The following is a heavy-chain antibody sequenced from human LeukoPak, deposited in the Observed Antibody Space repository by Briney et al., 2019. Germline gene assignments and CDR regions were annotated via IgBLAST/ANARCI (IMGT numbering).Heavy chain of an antibody. CDR1: GDSISSSNSY. V-gene: IGHV4-39*01. D-gene: IGHD5-18*01. CDR2: LYYSGSS. J-gene: IGHJ4*02. CDR3: ARSRGYSYGTTFLDY. Sequence: SETLSLTCTASGDSISSSNSYRGWIRQPTGKGLEWIGSLYYSGSSYYNPSLKSRVTISADTSKNQFSLKLSSVTAADTAVYYCARSRGYSYGTTFLDYWGQGTLVTVSS.